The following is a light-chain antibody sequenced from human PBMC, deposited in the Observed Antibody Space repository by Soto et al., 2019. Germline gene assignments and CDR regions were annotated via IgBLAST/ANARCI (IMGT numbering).Light chain of an antibody. CDR1: QSISAW. CDR2: DAS. CDR3: QQYENYWT. J-gene: IGKJ1*01. Sequence: DIQMTQSRSTLSATAGDRFTITCRASQSISAWLAWYQQKPGKAPKILIYDASNLESGVPSRFSGSGSGTEFTLTISNLQPDDFATYYCQQYENYWTFGQGTKVDIK. V-gene: IGKV1-5*01.